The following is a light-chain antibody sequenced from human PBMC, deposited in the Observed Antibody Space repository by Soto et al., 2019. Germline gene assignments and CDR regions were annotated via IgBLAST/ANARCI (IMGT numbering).Light chain of an antibody. CDR3: QVWDGSMDLVV. J-gene: IGLJ2*01. Sequence: SYELTQPPSVSVAPGQTARITCGGNNFGSKSVHWYQQKPGQAPVLVVYDETDRPSGIPERFSGSNSGNTATLTISRVEAVDEAEYYCQVWDGSMDLVVFGGGTKLTVL. CDR2: DET. CDR1: NFGSKS. V-gene: IGLV3-21*02.